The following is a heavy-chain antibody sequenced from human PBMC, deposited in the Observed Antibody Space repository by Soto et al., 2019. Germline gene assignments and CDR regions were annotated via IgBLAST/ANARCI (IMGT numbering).Heavy chain of an antibody. Sequence: SETLSLTCIVSGESISSSSYYWSWIRQPPGKGLEWIGEINHSGSTNYNPSLKSRVTMSVDTSKNQFSLKLSSVTAADTAVYYCAREGQPRRRFGMDVWGQGTTVTVSS. CDR3: AREGQPRRRFGMDV. CDR2: INHSGST. CDR1: GESISSSSYY. V-gene: IGHV4-39*07. J-gene: IGHJ6*02. D-gene: IGHD6-13*01.